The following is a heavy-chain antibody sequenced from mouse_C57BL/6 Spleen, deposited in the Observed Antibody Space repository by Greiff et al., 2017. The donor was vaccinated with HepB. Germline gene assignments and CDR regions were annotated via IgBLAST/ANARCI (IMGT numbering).Heavy chain of an antibody. CDR3: ARSKLRGDYYAMDY. D-gene: IGHD2-12*01. Sequence: QVQLQQSGPELVKPGASVKISCKASGYAFSSSWMNWVKQRPGKGLEWIGRIYPGDGDTNYNGKFKGKATLTADKSSSTAYMQLSSLTSEDSAVYFCARSKLRGDYYAMDYWGQGTSVTVSS. J-gene: IGHJ4*01. CDR2: IYPGDGDT. V-gene: IGHV1-82*01. CDR1: GYAFSSSW.